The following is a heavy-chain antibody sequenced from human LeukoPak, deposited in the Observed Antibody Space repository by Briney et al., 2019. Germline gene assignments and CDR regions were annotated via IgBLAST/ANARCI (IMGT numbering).Heavy chain of an antibody. CDR3: ARDHRLGIVVVPTAAFDI. J-gene: IGHJ3*02. D-gene: IGHD3-22*01. V-gene: IGHV1-46*01. CDR2: INPSGGST. Sequence: GASVKVSCKASGYTFTSYYMHWVRQAPGQGLGWMGIINPSGGSTSYAQKFQGRVTMTRDTSTSTVYMELSSLRSEDTAVYYCARDHRLGIVVVPTAAFDIWGQGTMVTVSS. CDR1: GYTFTSYY.